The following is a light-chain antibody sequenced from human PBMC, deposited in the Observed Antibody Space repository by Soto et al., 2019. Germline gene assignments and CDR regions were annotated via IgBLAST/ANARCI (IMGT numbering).Light chain of an antibody. J-gene: IGKJ4*01. V-gene: IGKV1-5*03. CDR1: QSISSW. CDR3: QQYSSYPPLT. Sequence: LTTTTLSAYVGDRVTITCRASQSISSWLAWYQQKPGQAPKLLIYKASNLETGVPSRFSGSGSGTEFTLTISSLQPDDFATYYCQQYSSYPPLTFGGGTKVDIK. CDR2: KAS.